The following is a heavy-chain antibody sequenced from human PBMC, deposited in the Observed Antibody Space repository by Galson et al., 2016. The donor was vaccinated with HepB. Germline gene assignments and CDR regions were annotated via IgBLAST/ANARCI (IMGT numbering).Heavy chain of an antibody. V-gene: IGHV3-66*01. Sequence: SLRLSCAASAFTVSGTYMTWVRQSPGEGLEWVSLIYSGGITYYADSVKGRFSISRDISKNLLYLQMNSLRAEDTAVYYCARVTPPCWFDPWGQGTLVTVSS. J-gene: IGHJ5*02. CDR3: ARVTPPCWFDP. CDR1: AFTVSGTY. CDR2: IYSGGIT.